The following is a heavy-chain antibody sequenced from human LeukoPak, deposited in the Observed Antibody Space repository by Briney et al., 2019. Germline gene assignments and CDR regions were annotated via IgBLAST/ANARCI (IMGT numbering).Heavy chain of an antibody. CDR3: ARASIAAGGPHDVYDI. CDR1: GFTFSSYA. J-gene: IGHJ3*02. D-gene: IGHD6-13*01. CDR2: ISGNGDNT. Sequence: HPGGSLRLSCAASGFTFSSYAMHWVRQAPGKGLEYVSAISGNGDNTWYRDSVKGRFSISRDNSEQMLYLQMGSLRAEDMAVYFCARASIAAGGPHDVYDIWGRGTMVTVSS. V-gene: IGHV3-64*02.